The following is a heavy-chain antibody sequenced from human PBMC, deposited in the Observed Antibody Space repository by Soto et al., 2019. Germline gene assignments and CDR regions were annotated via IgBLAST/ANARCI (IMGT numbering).Heavy chain of an antibody. CDR2: ISAYNGNT. D-gene: IGHD3-22*01. V-gene: IGHV1-18*01. J-gene: IGHJ3*02. CDR1: GYIFTSYG. Sequence: QVQLVQSGPDVKKPGASVKVSCKASGYIFTSYGISWVRQAPGQGLEWMGWISAYNGNTNYAQRLQGRVLMTTDISASTAYMELRSLRSDDTAVYYCARDRGLSGYAFDIWGQGTMVTVSS. CDR3: ARDRGLSGYAFDI.